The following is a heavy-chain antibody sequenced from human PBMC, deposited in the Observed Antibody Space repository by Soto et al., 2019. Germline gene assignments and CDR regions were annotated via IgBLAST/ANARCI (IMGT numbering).Heavy chain of an antibody. Sequence: PSETLSLTCTVSGGSISSGGYYWSWIRQHPGKGLEWIGYIYYSGSTYYNPSLKSRVTISVDTSKNQFSLKLSSVTAADTAVYYCARASHYDCIWGSYRPISFAYWGQGTLDNVSS. CDR2: IYYSGST. CDR3: ARASHYDCIWGSYRPISFAY. CDR1: GGSISSGGYY. V-gene: IGHV4-31*03. D-gene: IGHD3-16*02. J-gene: IGHJ4*02.